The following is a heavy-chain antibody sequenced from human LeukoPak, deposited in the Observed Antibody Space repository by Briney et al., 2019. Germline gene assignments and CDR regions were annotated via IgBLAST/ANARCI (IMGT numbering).Heavy chain of an antibody. V-gene: IGHV1-18*01. CDR2: ISAYNGNT. Sequence: ASVKVSCKASGYTFTSYGISWVRQAPGQGLEWMGWISAYNGNTNYAQKLQGRVTITRDTSASTAYMELSSLRSEDTAVYYCARDSWADIVVVTAIRHYYFDYWGQGTLVTVSS. CDR1: GYTFTSYG. CDR3: ARDSWADIVVVTAIRHYYFDY. D-gene: IGHD2-21*02. J-gene: IGHJ4*02.